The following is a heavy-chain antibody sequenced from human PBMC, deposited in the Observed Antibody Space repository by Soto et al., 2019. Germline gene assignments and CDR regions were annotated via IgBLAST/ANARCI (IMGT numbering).Heavy chain of an antibody. CDR3: AIAPRYGMDV. V-gene: IGHV3-74*01. CDR1: GFTFSSYW. Sequence: EVQLVESGGGLVQPGGSLRLSCAASGFTFSSYWMHWVRQAPGNGLVWLSRINSDGSSATYADSVKGRFTISRDKAKSTLYLQMNSRRAEDTVMFYCAIAPRYGMDVGGKGITVTVSS. J-gene: IGHJ6*04. CDR2: INSDGSSA.